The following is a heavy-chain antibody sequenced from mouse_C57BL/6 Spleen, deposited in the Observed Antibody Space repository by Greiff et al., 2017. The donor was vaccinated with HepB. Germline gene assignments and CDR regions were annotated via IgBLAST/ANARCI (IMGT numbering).Heavy chain of an antibody. J-gene: IGHJ4*01. CDR2: SRNKANDYTT. CDR3: ARDARDYDAMDY. CDR1: GFTFSDFY. Sequence: EVKVVASGGGLVQSGRSLRLSCSTSGFTFSDFYMEWVRQAPGKGLEWIAASRNKANDYTTEYSASVKGRFIVSRDTSQSILYLQMNALRAEDTAIYYCARDARDYDAMDYWGQGTSVTVSS. V-gene: IGHV7-1*01.